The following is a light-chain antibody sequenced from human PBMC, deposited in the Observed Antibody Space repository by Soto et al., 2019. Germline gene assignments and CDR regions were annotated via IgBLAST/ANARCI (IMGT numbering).Light chain of an antibody. J-gene: IGLJ3*02. V-gene: IGLV4-60*02. CDR2: LEGSGSY. CDR1: SGYSSYI. CDR3: ETWDFNTRV. Sequence: QSVLTQSSSASASLGSSVKLTCTLSSGYSSYIIAWHQQQPGKAPRYLMKLEGSGSYNKGSGVPDRFSGSSSGADRYLTISNLQFEDEADYYCETWDFNTRVFGGGTQLTVL.